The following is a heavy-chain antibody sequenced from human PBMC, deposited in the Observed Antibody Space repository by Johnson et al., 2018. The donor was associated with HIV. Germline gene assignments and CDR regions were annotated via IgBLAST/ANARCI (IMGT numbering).Heavy chain of an antibody. Sequence: HVQLVESGGGVVQPGRSLRLSCAASGFTFISYAMHWVRQAPGKGLELVAFISYDGSNKYYADSVKGRFTISRDNSKNTLYLQMNSLRAEDTAVYYCARDEPYNLNAFDIWCQGTMVTVSS. CDR3: ARDEPYNLNAFDI. V-gene: IGHV3-30-3*01. J-gene: IGHJ3*02. CDR1: GFTFISYA. CDR2: ISYDGSNK. D-gene: IGHD5-24*01.